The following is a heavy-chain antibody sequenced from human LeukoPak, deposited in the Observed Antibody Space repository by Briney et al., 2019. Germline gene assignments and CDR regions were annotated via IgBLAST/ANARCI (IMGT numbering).Heavy chain of an antibody. CDR1: GASISSHY. J-gene: IGHJ4*02. D-gene: IGHD3-16*01. CDR2: ISYSGSTGSS. Sequence: PSETLSLTCAVSGASISSHYWSWIRQSPGKRLEWIGYISYSGSTGSSNYNPSLRSRVTISIDTSKNQFSLNLRSVTAADTAVYYCARDSRGGGPDFDYWGQGTLVTVSS. CDR3: ARDSRGGGPDFDY. V-gene: IGHV4-59*11.